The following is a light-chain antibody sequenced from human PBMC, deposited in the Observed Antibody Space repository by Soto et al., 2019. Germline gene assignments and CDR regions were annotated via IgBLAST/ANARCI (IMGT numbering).Light chain of an antibody. V-gene: IGKV3-15*01. J-gene: IGKJ4*01. CDR2: GAS. Sequence: EIVMTQSPANLSVSPGERATLSCRASQSITSNLAWYQQTPGQAPRLLIYGASTRATGIPARFSGSGSGTEFTLTISSLQSEDLAVYYCQQYNNWPLTFGGGTKV. CDR3: QQYNNWPLT. CDR1: QSITSN.